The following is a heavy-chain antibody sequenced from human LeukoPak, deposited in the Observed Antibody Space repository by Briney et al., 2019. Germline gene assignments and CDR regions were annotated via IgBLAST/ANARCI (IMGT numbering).Heavy chain of an antibody. V-gene: IGHV4-61*01. J-gene: IGHJ5*02. CDR1: SGSISSGSSY. CDR2: IYYSGST. D-gene: IGHD3-22*01. CDR3: ARESNTRGGYYQNWFDP. Sequence: SQTLSLTCTVSSGSISSGSSYWSWIRQPPGKGLEWIGYIYYSGSTNYNPSLKSRVTISVDTSKNQFPLKLSSVTAADTAVYYCARESNTRGGYYQNWFDPWGQGTLVTVSS.